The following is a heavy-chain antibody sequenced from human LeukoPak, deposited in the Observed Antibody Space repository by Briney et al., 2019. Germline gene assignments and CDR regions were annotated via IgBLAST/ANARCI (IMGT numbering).Heavy chain of an antibody. CDR3: ARKLSSGWYLYYFDY. CDR2: ISGSGGST. D-gene: IGHD6-19*01. V-gene: IGHV3-23*01. Sequence: PGGSLRLSCAASGFTFSSYAMSWVRQAPGKGLEWVSAISGSGGSTYYADSVKGRFTISRDNSKNTLYLQMNSLRAEDTAVYYCARKLSSGWYLYYFDYWGQGTLVTVSS. J-gene: IGHJ4*02. CDR1: GFTFSSYA.